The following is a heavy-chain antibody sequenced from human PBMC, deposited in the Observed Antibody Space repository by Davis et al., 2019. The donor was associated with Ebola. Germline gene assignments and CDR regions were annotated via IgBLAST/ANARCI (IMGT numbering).Heavy chain of an antibody. Sequence: PSETLSLTCAVYGGSFSDYYWGWIRQPPGKGLEWIGSVYYSGSTHYNPSLKSRLDISVDTSNNQFSLKLKSVTAADTAVYYCARNNSGIPFDYWGQGTLVTVSS. CDR1: GGSFSDYY. CDR2: VYYSGST. V-gene: IGHV4-34*01. J-gene: IGHJ4*02. CDR3: ARNNSGIPFDY. D-gene: IGHD3-10*01.